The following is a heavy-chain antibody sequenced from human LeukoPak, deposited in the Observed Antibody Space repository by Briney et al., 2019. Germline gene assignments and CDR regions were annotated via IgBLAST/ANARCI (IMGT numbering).Heavy chain of an antibody. CDR2: INPSGGST. V-gene: IGHV1-46*01. J-gene: IGHJ4*02. Sequence: ASVKVSCKASGYTFTSYYMHWVRQAPRQGLEWMGIINPSGGSTSYAQKFQGRVTMTRDTSTSTVYMELSSLRSEDTAVYYCARAYGSGSYTLLFFDYWGQGTLVTVSS. CDR1: GYTFTSYY. D-gene: IGHD3-10*01. CDR3: ARAYGSGSYTLLFFDY.